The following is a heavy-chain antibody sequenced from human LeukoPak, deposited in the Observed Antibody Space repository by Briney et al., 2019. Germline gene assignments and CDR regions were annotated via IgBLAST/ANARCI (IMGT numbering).Heavy chain of an antibody. V-gene: IGHV4-39*07. CDR2: INHSGST. CDR1: GGSISSSSYY. D-gene: IGHD3-3*01. CDR3: ARGQFGDFWSGYLNWFDP. Sequence: SETLSLTCTVSGGSISSSSYYWGWIRQPPGKGLEWIGEINHSGSTNYNPSLKSRVTISVDTSKNQFSLKLSSVTAADTAVYYCARGQFGDFWSGYLNWFDPWGQGTLVTVSS. J-gene: IGHJ5*02.